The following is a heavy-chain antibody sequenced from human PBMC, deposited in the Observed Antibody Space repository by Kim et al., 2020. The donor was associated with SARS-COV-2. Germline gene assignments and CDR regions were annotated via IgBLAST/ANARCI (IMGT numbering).Heavy chain of an antibody. V-gene: IGHV1-18*01. CDR3: AREGVKVGATPDY. Sequence: YAQKLQGRVTMTTDTSTSTAYMELRSLRSDDTAVYYCAREGVKVGATPDYWGQGTLVTVSS. J-gene: IGHJ4*02. D-gene: IGHD1-26*01.